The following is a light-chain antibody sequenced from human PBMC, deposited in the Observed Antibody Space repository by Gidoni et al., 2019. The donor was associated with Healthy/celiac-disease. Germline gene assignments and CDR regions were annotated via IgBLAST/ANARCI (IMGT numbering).Light chain of an antibody. J-gene: IGKJ1*01. V-gene: IGKV1-39*01. CDR3: QQSYSTPWT. CDR1: QSISSY. CDR2: AAS. Sequence: DIQMTKSPSSLSASVGDRVTITCRASQSISSYLNWYQQKPGKAPKLLIYAASSLQSGVPSRFSGRGSGTDFTLTSSSLQPEDFATYYCQQSYSTPWTFGQGTKVEIK.